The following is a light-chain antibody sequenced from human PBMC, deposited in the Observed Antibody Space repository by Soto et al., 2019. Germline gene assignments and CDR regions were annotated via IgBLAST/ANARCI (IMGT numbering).Light chain of an antibody. CDR2: SNY. CDR1: NSNIGSNP. Sequence: QSVLTQPPSASGTPGQRVTRSCSGSNSNIGSNPVHWYQQFPGTAPKVLIYSNYQRPSGVPDRFSGSKSGTSASLAISGLQSEDEADYYCAAWDDRLSDLLFGGGTKVTVL. CDR3: AAWDDRLSDLL. J-gene: IGLJ2*01. V-gene: IGLV1-44*01.